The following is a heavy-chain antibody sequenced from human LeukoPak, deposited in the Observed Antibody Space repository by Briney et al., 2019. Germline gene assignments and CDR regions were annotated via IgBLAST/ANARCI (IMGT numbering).Heavy chain of an antibody. CDR3: ARGRYGDDAFDI. J-gene: IGHJ3*02. CDR1: GGSISGDY. Sequence: SETLSLTCTVSGGSISGDYWSWIRQPAGKGLEWIGPIFGSGSTNYSPSLKSRVTMSVDTCKNQFSLNLSSVTAADTAVYYCARGRYGDDAFDIWGQGTMVTVSS. D-gene: IGHD4-17*01. CDR2: IFGSGST. V-gene: IGHV4-4*07.